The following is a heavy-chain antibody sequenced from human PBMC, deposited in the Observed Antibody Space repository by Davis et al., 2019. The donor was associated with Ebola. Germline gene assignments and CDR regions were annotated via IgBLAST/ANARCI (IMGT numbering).Heavy chain of an antibody. CDR1: GFTFSSYA. V-gene: IGHV3-23*01. CDR3: AKDLRATMIVVVIPWFDP. J-gene: IGHJ5*02. CDR2: ISGSGGST. D-gene: IGHD3-22*01. Sequence: GESLKISCAASGFTFSSYAMSWVRQAPGKGLEWVSAISGSGGSTYYADSVKGRFTISRDNSKNTLYLQMNSLRAEDTAVYYCAKDLRATMIVVVIPWFDPWGQGTLVTVSS.